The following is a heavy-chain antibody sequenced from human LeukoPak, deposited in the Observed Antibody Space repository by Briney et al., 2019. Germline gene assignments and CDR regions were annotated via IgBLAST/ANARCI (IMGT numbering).Heavy chain of an antibody. CDR2: ISYDGSSR. CDR1: GLTFSSYA. CDR3: ARDYVRSGSYRWFDP. V-gene: IGHV3-30-3*01. Sequence: GGSLRLSCAASGLTFSSYAMHWVRQAPGKGLEWVAVISYDGSSRYYADSVKGRFTISRDDSKNTLYLQMNSLRAEDTAVYYCARDYVRSGSYRWFDPWGQGTLVTVSS. D-gene: IGHD1-26*01. J-gene: IGHJ5*02.